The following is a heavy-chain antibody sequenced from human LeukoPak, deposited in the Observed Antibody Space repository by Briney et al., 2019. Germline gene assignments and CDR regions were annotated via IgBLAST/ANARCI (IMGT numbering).Heavy chain of an antibody. Sequence: SETLSLTCTVSGGSISPYHWGWSRQPPGKGLEGTGDIYYSGRTNYNPSLNSRGTISVDTSKNQFSLNLSSVTAADTAVYYCARHYPPTANFDYWGQGTLVTVSS. CDR2: IYYSGRT. V-gene: IGHV4-59*08. CDR1: GGSISPYH. D-gene: IGHD4-17*01. J-gene: IGHJ4*02. CDR3: ARHYPPTANFDY.